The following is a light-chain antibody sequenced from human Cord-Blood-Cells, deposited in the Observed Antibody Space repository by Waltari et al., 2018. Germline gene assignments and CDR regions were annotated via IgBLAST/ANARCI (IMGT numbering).Light chain of an antibody. CDR1: SSHIGSNY. V-gene: IGLV1-47*01. J-gene: IGLJ3*02. CDR2: RNN. Sequence: QSLLTQPPSASGTPGQRVTISCSGSSSHIGSNYVYWYQQLPGTAPKRLIYRNNQRPSGVPDRFSGSKSGTSASLAISGLRSEDEADYYCAAWDDSLTVFGGGTKLTVL. CDR3: AAWDDSLTV.